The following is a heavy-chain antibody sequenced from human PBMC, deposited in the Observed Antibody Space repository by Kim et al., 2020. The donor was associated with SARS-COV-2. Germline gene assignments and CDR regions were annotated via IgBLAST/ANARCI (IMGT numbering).Heavy chain of an antibody. V-gene: IGHV4-61*01. D-gene: IGHD6-13*01. CDR3: ARDVSRSGYYYYGMDV. CDR1: GGSVSSGSYY. Sequence: SETLSLTCTVSGGSVSSGSYYWSWIRQPPGKGLEWIGYIYYSGSTNYSPSLKSRVTISVDTSKNQFSLKLSSVTAADTAVYYCARDVSRSGYYYYGMDVWGQGTTVTVSS. J-gene: IGHJ6*02. CDR2: IYYSGST.